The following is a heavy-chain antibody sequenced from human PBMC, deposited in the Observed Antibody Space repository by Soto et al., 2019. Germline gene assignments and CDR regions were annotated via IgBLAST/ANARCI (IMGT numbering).Heavy chain of an antibody. D-gene: IGHD2-21*01. Sequence: QVQLQESGPGLVKPSGTLSLTCAVSGGSISSSNWWSWVRQPPGKGLEWIGEIYHSGSANNNPYLKSRVTISVDTAKNQFSLKLSSVTTADTAVYYCARGGGDTATFDFWGQGTLVTVSS. CDR3: ARGGGDTATFDF. J-gene: IGHJ4*02. CDR2: IYHSGSA. CDR1: GGSISSSNW. V-gene: IGHV4-4*02.